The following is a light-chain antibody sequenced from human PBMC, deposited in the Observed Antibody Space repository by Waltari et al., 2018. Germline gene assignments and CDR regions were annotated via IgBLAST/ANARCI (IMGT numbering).Light chain of an antibody. J-gene: IGLJ2*01. CDR1: ARDVGGFHF. CDR2: DVI. Sequence: SALTQPPSASGSPGHSVTISCTVTARDVGGFHFVSWYQQHPGKAPRLIIYDVIKRPSGVPDRFSGSKSGNTASLTVSGLQPDDEADYFCCSFSGANNLLFGGGTKLTVL. CDR3: CSFSGANNLL. V-gene: IGLV2-8*01.